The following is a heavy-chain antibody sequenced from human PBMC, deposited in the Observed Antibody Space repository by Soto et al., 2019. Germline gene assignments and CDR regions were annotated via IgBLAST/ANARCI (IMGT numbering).Heavy chain of an antibody. CDR1: GFTFSSYA. D-gene: IGHD3-3*01. J-gene: IGHJ4*02. V-gene: IGHV3-30-3*01. CDR2: ISYDGSNE. Sequence: QVQLVESGGGVVQPGRSLRLSCAASGFTFSSYAMHWVRQAPGKGLEWVAVISYDGSNEYYADSVKGRFTISRDNSKNTLYLQVNSLRAEDTAMYYCTSETMTIRLYFDYWGQGVLVTVSS. CDR3: TSETMTIRLYFDY.